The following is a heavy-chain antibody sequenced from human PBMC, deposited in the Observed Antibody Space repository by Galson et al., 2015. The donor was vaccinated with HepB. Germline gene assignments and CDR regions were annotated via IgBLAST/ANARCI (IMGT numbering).Heavy chain of an antibody. CDR1: GYTFTSYA. Sequence: SVKVSCKASGYTFTSYAMHWVRQAPGQRLEWMGWINAGNGNTKYSQKFQGRVTITRDTSASTAYMELSSLRSEDTAVYYCAREDDSSGYWYYYYGMDVWGQGTTVTVSS. D-gene: IGHD3-22*01. V-gene: IGHV1-3*01. CDR2: INAGNGNT. CDR3: AREDDSSGYWYYYYGMDV. J-gene: IGHJ6*02.